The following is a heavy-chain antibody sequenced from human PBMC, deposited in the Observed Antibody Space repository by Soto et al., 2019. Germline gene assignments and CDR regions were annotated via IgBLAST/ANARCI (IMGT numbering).Heavy chain of an antibody. D-gene: IGHD3-22*01. V-gene: IGHV1-69*01. Sequence: QVQLVQSGAEVKKPGSSVKVSCTASGGTFSSYAISWVRQAPGQGLEWMGGIIPIFGTANYAQKFQGRVTITADESTSTAYMELSSLRSEDTAVYYCARDGYYYDSSGYWGPDYWGQGTLVTVSS. CDR1: GGTFSSYA. CDR2: IIPIFGTA. J-gene: IGHJ4*02. CDR3: ARDGYYYDSSGYWGPDY.